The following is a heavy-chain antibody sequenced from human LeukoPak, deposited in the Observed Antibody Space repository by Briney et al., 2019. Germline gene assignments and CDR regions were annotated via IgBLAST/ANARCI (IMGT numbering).Heavy chain of an antibody. V-gene: IGHV3-23*01. CDR2: ISGSGGST. D-gene: IGHD1-26*01. CDR3: AKRGAEVGATVAPGDY. CDR1: GFTFSSYG. J-gene: IGHJ4*02. Sequence: GGSLRLSCAASGFTFSSYGMSWVRQAPGKGLEWVSAISGSGGSTYYADSVKGRFTISRDNSKNTLYLQMNSLRAEDTAVYYCAKRGAEVGATVAPGDYWGQGTLLTVSS.